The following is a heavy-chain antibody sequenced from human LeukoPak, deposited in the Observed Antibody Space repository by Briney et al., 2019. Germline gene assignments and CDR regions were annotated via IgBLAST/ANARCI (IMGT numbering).Heavy chain of an antibody. CDR2: ISGSGGYT. J-gene: IGHJ4*02. CDR3: AKGSPLGYCAGAVCYTKIIYFDY. Sequence: GGSLRLSCAASGFTFSSYDMIWVRQAPGKGLEWVSSISGSGGYTYYAASVKGRFTISRDNSKNTLYLQMNSLRADDTAKYYCAKGSPLGYCAGAVCYTKIIYFDYWGQGTLVTVSS. CDR1: GFTFSSYD. V-gene: IGHV3-23*01. D-gene: IGHD2-8*02.